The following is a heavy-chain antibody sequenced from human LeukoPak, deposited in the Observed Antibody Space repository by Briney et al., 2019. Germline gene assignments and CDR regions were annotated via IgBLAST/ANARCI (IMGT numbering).Heavy chain of an antibody. CDR1: GGSISSYY. Sequence: SETLSLTCTVSGGSISSYYWTWIRQPAGKGLEWIGRFYSTGSTNYNPSLKSRVTMSVDTSKNQFSLNLSSVTAADTAVYYCARVASWPTGTDYWGQGTLVTVSS. CDR2: FYSTGST. D-gene: IGHD1-1*01. CDR3: ARVASWPTGTDY. V-gene: IGHV4-4*07. J-gene: IGHJ4*02.